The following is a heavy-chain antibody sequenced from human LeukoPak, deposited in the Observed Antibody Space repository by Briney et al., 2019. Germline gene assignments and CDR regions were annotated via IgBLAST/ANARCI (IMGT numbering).Heavy chain of an antibody. D-gene: IGHD5-12*01. CDR3: TTDSAKFRYSGYETRDY. Sequence: GGSLRLSCSASGFTFNRFYLHWVRQAPGKGLEWVGRIKSKTDGGTTDYAAPVKGRFTISRDDSKNTLYLQMNSLKTEDTAVYYCTTDSAKFRYSGYETRDYWGQGTLVTVSS. J-gene: IGHJ4*02. CDR2: IKSKTDGGTT. V-gene: IGHV3-15*01. CDR1: GFTFNRFY.